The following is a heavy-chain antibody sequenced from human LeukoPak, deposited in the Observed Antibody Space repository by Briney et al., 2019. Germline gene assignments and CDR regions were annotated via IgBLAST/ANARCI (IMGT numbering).Heavy chain of an antibody. J-gene: IGHJ6*02. D-gene: IGHD6-19*01. Sequence: PGGSLRLSCAASGFTFSGYGMHWVRQAPGKGLEWGAVIWYDGSNKYYADSVKGRFTISRDNSKNTLYLQMNSLRAEDTAVYYCARDGSPLAVAGTQGMDVWGQGTTVTVSS. CDR1: GFTFSGYG. CDR3: ARDGSPLAVAGTQGMDV. CDR2: IWYDGSNK. V-gene: IGHV3-33*01.